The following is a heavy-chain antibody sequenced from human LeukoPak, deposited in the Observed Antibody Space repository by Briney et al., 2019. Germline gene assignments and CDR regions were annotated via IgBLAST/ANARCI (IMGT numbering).Heavy chain of an antibody. CDR2: ISSSSSYI. V-gene: IGHV3-21*01. D-gene: IGHD6-19*01. CDR3: ARGSHSSGWYFLDY. Sequence: GGSLRLSCAASGSTFSSYSMNWVRQAPGKGLEWVSSISSSSSYIYYADSVKGRFTISRDNAKNSLYLQMNSLRAEDTAVYYCARGSHSSGWYFLDYWGQGTLVTVSS. J-gene: IGHJ4*02. CDR1: GSTFSSYS.